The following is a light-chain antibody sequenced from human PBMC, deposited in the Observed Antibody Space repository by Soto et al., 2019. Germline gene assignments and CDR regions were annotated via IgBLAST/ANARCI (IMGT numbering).Light chain of an antibody. CDR2: DVN. J-gene: IGLJ1*01. Sequence: QSVLTQPRSVSGSPGQSVTISCTGSSSDIGVYDYVSWYQQHPGKAPKVILYDVNKRPSGVPSRFSGSKSGNTASLTISGLQAEDEADYYCSSYAGSSNVFGTGTKVTVL. CDR1: SSDIGVYDY. CDR3: SSYAGSSNV. V-gene: IGLV2-11*01.